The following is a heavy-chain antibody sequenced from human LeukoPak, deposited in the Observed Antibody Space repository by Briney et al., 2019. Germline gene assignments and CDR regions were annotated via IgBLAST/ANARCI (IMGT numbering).Heavy chain of an antibody. Sequence: GASVKVSCKASGYTFTGYYMHWLRQAPGQGLEWMGWINPRSGDTTYAQKFLGRVTMTRDTSTNTAYMELSSLRSDDTAVYYCARDWSGYNPIYYFDHWGQGTLVTVSS. CDR3: ARDWSGYNPIYYFDH. J-gene: IGHJ4*02. CDR2: INPRSGDT. D-gene: IGHD5-24*01. V-gene: IGHV1-2*02. CDR1: GYTFTGYY.